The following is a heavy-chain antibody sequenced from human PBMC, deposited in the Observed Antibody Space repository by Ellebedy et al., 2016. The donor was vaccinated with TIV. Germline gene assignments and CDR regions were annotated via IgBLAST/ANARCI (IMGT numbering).Heavy chain of an antibody. V-gene: IGHV3-66*01. CDR1: GFTFSSYW. Sequence: GGSLRLXXAASGFTFSSYWMSWVRQAPGKGLEWVSVIYSGGSTYYADSVKGRFTISRDNSKNTLYLQMNSLRAEDTAVYYCARDMRSGYGMDVWGQGTTVTVSS. CDR3: ARDMRSGYGMDV. CDR2: IYSGGST. J-gene: IGHJ6*02. D-gene: IGHD2-15*01.